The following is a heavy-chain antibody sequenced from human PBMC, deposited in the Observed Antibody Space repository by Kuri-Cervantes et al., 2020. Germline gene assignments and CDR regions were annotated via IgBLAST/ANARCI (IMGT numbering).Heavy chain of an antibody. D-gene: IGHD5-18*01. Sequence: ASVKVSCKASGYTFTSYGISWVRQAPGQGLEWMGWISAYSGGTNYAQKFQGSVTMTRDTSISTAYMELSRLRSEDTAMYYCARGFRVPAMGLYYYMDVWGKGTTVTVSS. CDR1: GYTFTSYG. CDR3: ARGFRVPAMGLYYYMDV. V-gene: IGHV1-18*01. J-gene: IGHJ6*03. CDR2: ISAYSGGT.